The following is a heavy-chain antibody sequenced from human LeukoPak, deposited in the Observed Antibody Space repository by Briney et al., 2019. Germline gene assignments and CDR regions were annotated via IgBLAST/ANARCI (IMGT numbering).Heavy chain of an antibody. CDR1: GFTFSSYW. CDR2: IKQDGSEK. V-gene: IGHV3-7*01. D-gene: IGHD1-14*01. J-gene: IGHJ6*04. Sequence: GGSLRLSCAASGFTFSSYWMSWVRQAPGKGLEWVANIKQDGSEKYYVDSVKGRFTISRDNSKNTLYLQMTSLRVEDTAFYYCATNSRRPHQYVWGKGTTVTVSS. CDR3: ATNSRRPHQYV.